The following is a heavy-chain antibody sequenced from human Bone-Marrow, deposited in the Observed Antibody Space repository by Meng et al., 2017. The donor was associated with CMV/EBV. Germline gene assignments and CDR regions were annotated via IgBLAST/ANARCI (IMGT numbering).Heavy chain of an antibody. Sequence: GESLKISCAASGFTFSSYWMHWVRQAPGRGLVWVSRINSDGSSTSYADSVKGRFTISRDNSKNTLYLQMNSLRAEDTAVYYCARVSTSYHTPGMDVWGQGTTVTVSS. CDR3: ARVSTSYHTPGMDV. D-gene: IGHD2-2*02. V-gene: IGHV3-74*01. CDR2: INSDGSST. CDR1: GFTFSSYW. J-gene: IGHJ6*02.